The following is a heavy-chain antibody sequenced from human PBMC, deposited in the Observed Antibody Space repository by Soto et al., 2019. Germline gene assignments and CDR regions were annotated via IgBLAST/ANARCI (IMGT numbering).Heavy chain of an antibody. D-gene: IGHD6-19*01. CDR2: ISGSGGTT. CDR3: VRSWYNSGLGLAALEI. CDR1: GFTFSSYP. V-gene: IGHV3-23*01. Sequence: PGGSLRLSCAASGFTFSSYPMSWVRQAPGKGLEWVSVISGSGGTTNYADSVKGRFTISRDNSRNTLYLQMNSLRVEDTGIYYCVRSWYNSGLGLAALEIWGQGTMVTVSS. J-gene: IGHJ3*02.